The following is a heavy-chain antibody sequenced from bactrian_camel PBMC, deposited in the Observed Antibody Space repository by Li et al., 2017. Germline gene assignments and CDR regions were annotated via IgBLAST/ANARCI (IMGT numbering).Heavy chain of an antibody. CDR3: AVDTVDARYVGYCGGGEMPTVPLTSCGF. CDR2: VDSDGTT. V-gene: IGHV3S53*01. Sequence: HVQLVESGGGSVQPGGSLRLTCAAAGIPFTTGCLGWYRQAPGKEREGVAAVDSDGTTTYADAVKGRFTISKDNDNRIYLQMDRLKTEDTGTYVCAVDTVDARYVGYCGGGEMPTVPLTSCGFWGQGTQVTVSS. CDR1: GIPFTTGC. D-gene: IGHD2*01. J-gene: IGHJ4*01.